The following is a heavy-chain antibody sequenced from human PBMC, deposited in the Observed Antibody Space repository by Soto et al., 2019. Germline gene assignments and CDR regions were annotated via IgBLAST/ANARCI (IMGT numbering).Heavy chain of an antibody. CDR1: GYAFTSYG. J-gene: IGHJ5*02. D-gene: IGHD2-2*01. V-gene: IGHV1-18*01. CDR3: ARTDIVVVPAAISVGVVQNWFDP. Sequence: ASVKVSCKASGYAFTSYGISWVRQAPGQGLEWMGWISAYNGNTNYAQKLQGRVTMTTDTSTSTAYMELRSLRSDDTAVYYCARTDIVVVPAAISVGVVQNWFDPWGQGTLVTVSS. CDR2: ISAYNGNT.